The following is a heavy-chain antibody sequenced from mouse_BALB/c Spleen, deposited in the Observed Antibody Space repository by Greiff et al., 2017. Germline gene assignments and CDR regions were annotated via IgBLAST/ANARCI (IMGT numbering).Heavy chain of an antibody. D-gene: IGHD2-3*01. J-gene: IGHJ4*01. CDR3: ALYDGYRYYAMDY. CDR2: ISYDGSN. V-gene: IGHV3-6*02. Sequence: EVKLLESGPGLVKPSQSLSLTCSVTGYSITSGYYWNWIRQFPGNKLEWMGYISYDGSNNYNPSLKNRISITRDTSKNQFFLKLNSVTTEDTATYYCALYDGYRYYAMDYWGQGTSVTVSS. CDR1: GYSITSGYY.